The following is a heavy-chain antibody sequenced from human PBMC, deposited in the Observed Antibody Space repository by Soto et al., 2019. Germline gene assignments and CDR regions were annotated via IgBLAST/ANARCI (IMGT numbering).Heavy chain of an antibody. D-gene: IGHD5-18*01. CDR3: AIDRGYTGLGWLDP. CDR1: GGTFSSHG. V-gene: IGHV1-69*18. J-gene: IGHJ5*02. CDR2: IIPFFCTT. Sequence: QVQVVQSGAEVRKPGSSVKVSCKASGGTFSSHGVGWVRQAPGQGLEWMGKIIPFFCTTNYAQKFQGRVTITADESTSTVYLEVSSLTSEDTAIYYCAIDRGYTGLGWLDPWGQGTLVTVSS.